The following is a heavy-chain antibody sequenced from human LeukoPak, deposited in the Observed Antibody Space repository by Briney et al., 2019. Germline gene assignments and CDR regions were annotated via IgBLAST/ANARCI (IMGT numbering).Heavy chain of an antibody. D-gene: IGHD3-9*01. CDR2: ISPSGGSS. J-gene: IGHJ3*02. V-gene: IGHV1-46*01. CDR3: ALVLKGAFDI. CDR1: GYTFTDYY. Sequence: GASVKVSCKASGYTFTDYYIHWVRQAPGQGLEWMGIISPSGGSSSYAQKFQGRVTMTRNTSISTAYMELSSLRSEDTAVYYCALVLKGAFDIWGQGTMVTVSS.